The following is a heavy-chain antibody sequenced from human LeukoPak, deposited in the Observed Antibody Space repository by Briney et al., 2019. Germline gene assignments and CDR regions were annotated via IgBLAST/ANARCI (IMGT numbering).Heavy chain of an antibody. CDR2: IKQDGSEE. V-gene: IGHV3-7*01. Sequence: GGSLRLSCVASGFTFNNFWMNWVRQAPGKGLEWMASIKQDGSEEHYVDSVKGRFTISRDNAKNSLYLQVNSLRAEDTAVYYCATGSGWYYFDYWGRGTLVTVSS. D-gene: IGHD6-19*01. CDR1: GFTFNNFW. J-gene: IGHJ4*02. CDR3: ATGSGWYYFDY.